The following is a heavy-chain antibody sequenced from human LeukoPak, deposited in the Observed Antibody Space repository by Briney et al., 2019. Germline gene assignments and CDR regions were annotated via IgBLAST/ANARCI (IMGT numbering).Heavy chain of an antibody. CDR1: GGSISSYY. CDR2: IYYSGST. Sequence: SETLSLTCTVSGGSISSYYWSWIRQPPGKGLEWIGYIYYSGSTNYNPSLKSRVTISVDTSKNQFSLKLSSVTAADTAVYYCARGLGYDFWSGYSRWFDPWGQGTLVTVSS. CDR3: ARGLGYDFWSGYSRWFDP. D-gene: IGHD3-3*01. V-gene: IGHV4-59*12. J-gene: IGHJ5*02.